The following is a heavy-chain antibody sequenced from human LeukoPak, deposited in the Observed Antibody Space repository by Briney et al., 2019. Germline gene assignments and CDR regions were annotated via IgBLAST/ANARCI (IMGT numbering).Heavy chain of an antibody. CDR3: AKMGSDWSGYDAFDM. CDR2: ISGSGGRT. D-gene: IGHD3-3*01. CDR1: GFTFSGYA. Sequence: GGSVRLSCAASGFTFSGYAMSWVRQAPGKGLEWVSGISGSGGRTYYAESVKGRFTISRDNSKNTLYVQMNSLRAEDTAVYYCAKMGSDWSGYDAFDMGGQGTMVTVSS. V-gene: IGHV3-23*01. J-gene: IGHJ3*02.